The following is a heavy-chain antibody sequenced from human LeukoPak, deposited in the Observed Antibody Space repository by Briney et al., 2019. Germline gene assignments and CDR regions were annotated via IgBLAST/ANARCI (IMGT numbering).Heavy chain of an antibody. Sequence: GGSLRLSYAASGFTFSSYWMNGVRQAPGKGLEWVANIKQDGSERYYVDSVKGRFTISRDNAKNSLYLQMNSLRAEDTAVYYCARHKRGYYSPFDIWGQGTMVTVSS. CDR2: IKQDGSER. CDR3: ARHKRGYYSPFDI. CDR1: GFTFSSYW. J-gene: IGHJ3*02. V-gene: IGHV3-7*01. D-gene: IGHD3-10*01.